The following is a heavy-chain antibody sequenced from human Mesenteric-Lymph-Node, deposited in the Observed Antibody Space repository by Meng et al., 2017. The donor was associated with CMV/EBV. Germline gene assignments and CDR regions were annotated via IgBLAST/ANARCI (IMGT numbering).Heavy chain of an antibody. Sequence: SVKVSCKASGGTFSSYAISWVRQAPGQGLEWMGGIIPLFRTANYAQKFQDRVTINTDESTSTAYMELSSLRPEDTAVYYCARHISTTGTLPNYYYGMDVWGQGTTVTVSS. J-gene: IGHJ6*02. CDR2: IIPLFRTA. D-gene: IGHD1-1*01. V-gene: IGHV1-69*05. CDR1: GGTFSSYA. CDR3: ARHISTTGTLPNYYYGMDV.